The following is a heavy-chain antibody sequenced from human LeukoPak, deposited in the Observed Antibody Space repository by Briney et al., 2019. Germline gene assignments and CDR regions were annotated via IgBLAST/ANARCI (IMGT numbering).Heavy chain of an antibody. CDR3: ARTQLNGSRAP. J-gene: IGHJ5*02. D-gene: IGHD3-10*01. CDR1: GFTFSSYA. CDR2: INQDGSGK. Sequence: GGSLRLSCAASGFTFSSYAMSWVRQVPGKGLEWVANINQDGSGKSYVDSVKGRFTISRDNAKNSLYLEMNGLRADDTAVYYCARTQLNGSRAPWGQGTLVTVSS. V-gene: IGHV3-7*01.